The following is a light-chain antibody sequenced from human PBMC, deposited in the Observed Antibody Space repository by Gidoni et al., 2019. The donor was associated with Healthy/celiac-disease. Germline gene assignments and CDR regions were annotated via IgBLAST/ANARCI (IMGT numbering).Light chain of an antibody. V-gene: IGKV4-1*01. CDR2: WAS. CDR1: QSVLYSSNNKNY. J-gene: IGKJ3*01. CDR3: QQYYGTPIT. Sequence: DIVMTQSPDSLAVSLGERATINCKSSQSVLYSSNNKNYLAWYQQEPGQPPKLLIYWASTRDSGVPDRFSGSGSVTDFTLTISSLHAENVAVYYCQQYYGTPITFGPGTRVDIK.